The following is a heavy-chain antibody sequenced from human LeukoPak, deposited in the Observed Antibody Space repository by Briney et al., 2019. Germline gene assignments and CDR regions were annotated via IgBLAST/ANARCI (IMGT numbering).Heavy chain of an antibody. J-gene: IGHJ4*02. D-gene: IGHD6-13*01. Sequence: PSETLSLTCTVSGGSISSSSYYWGWIRQPPGKGLEWIGSIHCSGSTYYNPSLKSRVTISVDTSKNQFSLKLSSVTAADTAVYYCARGIAAAGTGSWGQGTLVTVSS. CDR3: ARGIAAAGTGS. V-gene: IGHV4-39*07. CDR2: IHCSGST. CDR1: GGSISSSSYY.